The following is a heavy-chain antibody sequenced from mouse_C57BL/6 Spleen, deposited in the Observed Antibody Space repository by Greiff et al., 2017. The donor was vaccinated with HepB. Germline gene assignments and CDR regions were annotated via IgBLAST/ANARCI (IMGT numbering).Heavy chain of an antibody. Sequence: VQLQQPGAELVRPGPSVKLSCKASGYTFTSYWMHWVKQRPGQGLEWIGVIDPSDSYTNYNQKFKGKATLTVDTSSSTAYMQLSSLTSEDSAVYYCARGELGRGYFDYWGQGTTLTVSS. CDR2: IDPSDSYT. D-gene: IGHD4-1*01. V-gene: IGHV1-59*01. CDR3: ARGELGRGYFDY. CDR1: GYTFTSYW. J-gene: IGHJ2*01.